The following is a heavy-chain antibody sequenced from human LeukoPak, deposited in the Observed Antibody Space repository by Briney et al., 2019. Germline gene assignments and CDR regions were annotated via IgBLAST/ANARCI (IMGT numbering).Heavy chain of an antibody. CDR1: GDSVSSYY. CDR2: MSYSGRT. D-gene: IGHD2-21*02. V-gene: IGHV4-59*02. J-gene: IGHJ4*02. CDR3: ARGYCRDDICKAYRY. Sequence: SETLSLTCTVSGDSVSSYYWSWIRQTPGKGLEWIGYMSYSGRTDYGPSLKSRVTMSLDTSKNQFSLRMSSVTAADTGVYYCARGYCRDDICKAYRYWGQGTLVTVSS.